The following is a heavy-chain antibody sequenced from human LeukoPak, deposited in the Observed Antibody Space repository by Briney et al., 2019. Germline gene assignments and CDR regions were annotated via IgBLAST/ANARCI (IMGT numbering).Heavy chain of an antibody. CDR3: ASSSWEPPEPSFFGY. CDR2: IYYSGST. Sequence: SETLSLTCTVSGGSISSGDYYWSWIRQPPGKGLEWIGYIYYSGSTYYNPSLKSRVTISVDTSKNQFSLKLSSVTAADTAVYYCASSSWEPPEPSFFGYWGQGTLVTVSS. V-gene: IGHV4-30-4*08. CDR1: GGSISSGDYY. D-gene: IGHD6-13*01. J-gene: IGHJ4*02.